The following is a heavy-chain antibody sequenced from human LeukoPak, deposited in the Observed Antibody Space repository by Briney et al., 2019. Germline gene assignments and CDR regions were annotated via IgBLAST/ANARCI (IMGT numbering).Heavy chain of an antibody. V-gene: IGHV4-59*01. CDR1: GGSISSYY. Sequence: SETLSLTCTVSGGSISSYYWSWIRQPPGKGLEWIGYIYYSGSTNYNPSLKSRVTISVDTSKNQFSLKLSSVTAADTAVYYCARDGGPYNWNDGLIWFDPWGQGTLVTVSS. J-gene: IGHJ5*02. D-gene: IGHD1-1*01. CDR2: IYYSGST. CDR3: ARDGGPYNWNDGLIWFDP.